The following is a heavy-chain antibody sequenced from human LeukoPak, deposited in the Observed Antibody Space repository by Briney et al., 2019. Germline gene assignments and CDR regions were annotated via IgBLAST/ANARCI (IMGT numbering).Heavy chain of an antibody. CDR1: GFTFSDYY. CDR3: AKDNSSSWYYWFDP. D-gene: IGHD6-13*01. V-gene: IGHV3-11*04. Sequence: GGSLRLSCAASGFTFSDYYMSWIRQAPGKGLEWVSYISSSGSTIYYADSVKGRFTISRDNAKNSLYLQMNSLRAEDTAVYYCAKDNSSSWYYWFDPWGQGTLVTVSS. J-gene: IGHJ5*02. CDR2: ISSSGSTI.